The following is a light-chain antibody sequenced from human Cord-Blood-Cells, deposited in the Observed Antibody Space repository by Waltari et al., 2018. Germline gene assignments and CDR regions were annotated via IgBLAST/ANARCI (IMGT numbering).Light chain of an antibody. Sequence: QSALTQPASVSGSPGQSIPLPSTGTSSAVGGYNYVSWYQQHPGKAPKLMIYDVSNRPSGVSNRFSGSKSGNTASLTISGLQAEDEADYYCSSYTSSSTWVFGGGTKLTVL. V-gene: IGLV2-14*03. CDR3: SSYTSSSTWV. CDR1: SSAVGGYNY. CDR2: DVS. J-gene: IGLJ3*02.